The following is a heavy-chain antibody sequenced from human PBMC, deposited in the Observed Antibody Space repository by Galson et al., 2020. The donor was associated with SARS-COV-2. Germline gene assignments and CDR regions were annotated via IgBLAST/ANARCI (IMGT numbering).Heavy chain of an antibody. CDR2: ISYDETNK. D-gene: IGHD1-26*01. CDR3: AKTNSGSYYEPFDY. V-gene: IGHV3-30*04. J-gene: IGHJ4*02. CDR1: GFTFNTYD. Sequence: GGSLRLSCAASGFTFNTYDMDWVRQAPGKGLEWVALISYDETNKYYADSVKGRFTISRDNSKNTLYLQMSNLRAEDTAVYYCAKTNSGSYYEPFDYWGQGTLVTVSS.